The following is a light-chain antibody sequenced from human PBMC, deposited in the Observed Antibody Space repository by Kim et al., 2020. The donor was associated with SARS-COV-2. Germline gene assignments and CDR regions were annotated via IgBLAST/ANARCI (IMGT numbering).Light chain of an antibody. CDR2: DKN. J-gene: IGLJ2*01. V-gene: IGLV3-19*01. CDR3: NSLDSSAHGL. CDR1: SLRTYY. Sequence: SSELTQDPAVSVALGQTVRITCQGDSLRTYYASWYQQKPGQAPVLVIYDKNNRPSGIPDRFSGSSSGNTASLTITGAQAEDEADYYCNSLDSSAHGLFGGGTQLTVL.